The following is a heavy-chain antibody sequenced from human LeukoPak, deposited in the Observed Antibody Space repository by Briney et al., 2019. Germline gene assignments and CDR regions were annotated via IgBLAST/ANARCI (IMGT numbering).Heavy chain of an antibody. V-gene: IGHV4-30-4*01. CDR2: IYNSGTT. J-gene: IGHJ4*02. CDR1: GGSISSGDYY. D-gene: IGHD6-19*01. CDR3: ARGPPESSGWYLNY. Sequence: PSETLSLTCTVSGGSISSGDYYWSWFRQPPGKGLEWIGYIYNSGTTYYNPSLRSRVTISVDTFKNQFSLKLSSVTAADTAVYYCARGPPESSGWYLNYWGQGTLVTVSS.